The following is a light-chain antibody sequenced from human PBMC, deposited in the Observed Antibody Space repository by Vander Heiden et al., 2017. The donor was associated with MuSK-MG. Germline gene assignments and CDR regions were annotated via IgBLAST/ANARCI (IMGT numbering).Light chain of an antibody. Sequence: ENVLTQSPATLSLSPGERATLSCRASQSVSSYLDWYQQKPGQAPRLLIYDASNRATGIPDRFSGSGSGTDFTLTITSLEPEDFAIYFWQQGNNWLTFGGGTKVEIK. J-gene: IGKJ4*01. CDR1: QSVSSY. V-gene: IGKV3-11*01. CDR3: QQGNNWLT. CDR2: DAS.